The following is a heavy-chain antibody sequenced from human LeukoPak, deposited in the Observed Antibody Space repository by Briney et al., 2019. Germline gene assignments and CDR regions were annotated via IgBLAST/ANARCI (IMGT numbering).Heavy chain of an antibody. J-gene: IGHJ4*02. CDR1: GDSIGSYY. V-gene: IGHV4-59*01. CDR3: ATSYYDYDRWDY. CDR2: VYYSGSA. Sequence: SETLSLTCTVSGDSIGSYYWSWIRQPPGKGLEWIGYVYYSGSANYNPSLKSRVTIFVDTSKNQFSLVVSSVTAADTAIYYCATSYYDYDRWDYWGQGALVTVSS. D-gene: IGHD3-16*01.